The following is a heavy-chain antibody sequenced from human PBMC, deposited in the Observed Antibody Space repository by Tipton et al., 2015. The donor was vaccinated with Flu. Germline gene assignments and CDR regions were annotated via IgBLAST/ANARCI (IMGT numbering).Heavy chain of an antibody. CDR3: ARACHGPRWLQLPDAFDI. J-gene: IGHJ3*02. CDR2: IYYSGST. V-gene: IGHV4-59*01. D-gene: IGHD5-24*01. Sequence: TLSLTCTVSGGSISSYYWSWIRQPPGKGLEWIGYIYYSGSTNYNPSLKSRVTISVDTSKNQFSLKLSSVTAADTAVYYCARACHGPRWLQLPDAFDIWGQGTMVTVSS. CDR1: GGSISSYY.